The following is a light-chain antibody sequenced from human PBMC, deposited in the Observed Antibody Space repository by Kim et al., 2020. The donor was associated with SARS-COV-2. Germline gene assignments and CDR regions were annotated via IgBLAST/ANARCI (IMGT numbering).Light chain of an antibody. J-gene: IGLJ1*01. Sequence: QSVLTQPPSASGSPGQSVTISCTGTSRDVGPYKYVSWYQQHPGKAPKLLIHEVSKRPSGVPDRFSGSKSGNTASLTVSGLQAEYEADYYCSSFAGFNNFYVFGTGTKVTVL. CDR1: SRDVGPYKY. V-gene: IGLV2-8*01. CDR3: SSFAGFNNFYV. CDR2: EVS.